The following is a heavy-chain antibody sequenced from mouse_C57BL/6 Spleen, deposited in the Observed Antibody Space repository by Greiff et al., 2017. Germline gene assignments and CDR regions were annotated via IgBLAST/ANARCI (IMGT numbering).Heavy chain of an antibody. D-gene: IGHD1-1*01. V-gene: IGHV5-16*01. CDR1: GFTFSDYY. Sequence: VQLVESEGGLVQPGSSMKLSCTASGFTFSDYYMAWVRQVPEKGLEWVANINYDGSSTYYLDSLKSRFIISRDNAKNILYLQMSSLKSEDTATYYCARDGGITTVVANFDCWGQGTTRTVTS. J-gene: IGHJ2*01. CDR2: INYDGSST. CDR3: ARDGGITTVVANFDC.